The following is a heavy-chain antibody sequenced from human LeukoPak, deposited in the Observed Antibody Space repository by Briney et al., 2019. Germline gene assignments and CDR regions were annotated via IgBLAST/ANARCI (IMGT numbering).Heavy chain of an antibody. J-gene: IGHJ4*02. D-gene: IGHD4-23*01. Sequence: GGSLRLSCAASGFTFSSYSMNWVRQAPGKGLEWVSSISSSSSYIYYADSVKGRFTISRDNAKNSLYLQMNSLRDEDTAVYYCARDYYGGNSFDYWGQGTLVTVSS. V-gene: IGHV3-21*01. CDR3: ARDYYGGNSFDY. CDR1: GFTFSSYS. CDR2: ISSSSSYI.